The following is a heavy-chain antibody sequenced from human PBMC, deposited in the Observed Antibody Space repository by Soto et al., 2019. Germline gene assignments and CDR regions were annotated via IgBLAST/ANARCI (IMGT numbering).Heavy chain of an antibody. CDR2: VYYGGRS. CDR1: SAPVSSTTYT. CDR3: ARVGYYPPFLYYYYGMDV. D-gene: IGHD2-15*01. J-gene: IGHJ6*02. V-gene: IGHV4-39*01. Sequence: SETLSLTCTGSSAPVSSTTYTWGWIRQPPGKGLEWVASVYYGGRSYYNPSLNSRVTISVDTSKNQFSLKMTSVSAADTAVYYCARVGYYPPFLYYYYGMDVWGQGTTVT.